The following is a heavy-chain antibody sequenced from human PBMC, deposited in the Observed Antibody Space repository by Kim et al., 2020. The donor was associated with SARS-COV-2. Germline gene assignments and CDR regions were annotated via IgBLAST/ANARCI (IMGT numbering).Heavy chain of an antibody. D-gene: IGHD1-1*01. Sequence: GGSLRLSCAASGFTFSGSAMHWVRQASGKGLEWVGRIRSKANSYATAYAASVKARFTISRDDSKTTAYLQRNSLENEDTAVYYCNRGAGTTVAFWDTFD. V-gene: IGHV3-73*01. CDR3: NRGAGTTVAFWDTFD. CDR2: IRSKANSYAT. CDR1: GFTFSGSA. J-gene: IGHJ3*02.